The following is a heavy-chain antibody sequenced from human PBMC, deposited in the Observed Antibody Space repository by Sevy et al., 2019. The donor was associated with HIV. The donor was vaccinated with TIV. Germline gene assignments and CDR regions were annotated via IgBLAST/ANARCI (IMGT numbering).Heavy chain of an antibody. CDR2: ISGVGGST. J-gene: IGHJ4*02. CDR3: AKSGGNYLEYNFDY. CDR1: GFTFSSYG. D-gene: IGHD1-7*01. V-gene: IGHV3-23*01. Sequence: GGSLRLSCAASGFTFSSYGMSWVRQAPGKGLEWVSVISGVGGSTYYADSVKGRFTISRDNSKNTLYLQMNSLRAEDTAVYYCAKSGGNYLEYNFDYWGQGTLVTVSS.